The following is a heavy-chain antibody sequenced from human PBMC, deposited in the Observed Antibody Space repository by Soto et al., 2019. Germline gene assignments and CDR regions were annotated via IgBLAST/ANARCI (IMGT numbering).Heavy chain of an antibody. J-gene: IGHJ4*02. Sequence: QAPGQGLEWMGNSDPSGGSPTYAQKFQDRVTMTTDTSTSTVYMELTSLSSDDSAVYYCAREMASTYYFDYWGQGTLVTVSS. D-gene: IGHD1-1*01. CDR2: SDPSGGSP. CDR3: AREMASTYYFDY. V-gene: IGHV1-46*01.